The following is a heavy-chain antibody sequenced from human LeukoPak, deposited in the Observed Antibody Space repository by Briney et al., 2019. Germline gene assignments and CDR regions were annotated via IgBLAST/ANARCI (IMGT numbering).Heavy chain of an antibody. Sequence: GSLRLSCAASGFTFITYGMSLLRQAPGKGLEWVSAITGSGDSTFYADSVKGRFTISRDNSKNTLYLQMNSLRAEDTAVYYCAKDIIGSSWRYFDYWGQGTLVSVSS. V-gene: IGHV3-23*01. J-gene: IGHJ4*02. D-gene: IGHD6-6*01. CDR1: GFTFITYG. CDR3: AKDIIGSSWRYFDY. CDR2: ITGSGDST.